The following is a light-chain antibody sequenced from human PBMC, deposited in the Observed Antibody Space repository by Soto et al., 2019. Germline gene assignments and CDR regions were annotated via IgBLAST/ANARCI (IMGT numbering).Light chain of an antibody. V-gene: IGLV2-11*01. CDR2: DVS. Sequence: QSALTQPRSVSGSPGQSVTISCTGTSSDVGGYNYVSWYQQHPGKAPKLMIYDVSERPSGVPDRFSGSKSGTSASLAITGLQAEDEADYYCQSFDNSLSGSVVFGGGTKLTVL. CDR3: QSFDNSLSGSVV. J-gene: IGLJ2*01. CDR1: SSDVGGYNY.